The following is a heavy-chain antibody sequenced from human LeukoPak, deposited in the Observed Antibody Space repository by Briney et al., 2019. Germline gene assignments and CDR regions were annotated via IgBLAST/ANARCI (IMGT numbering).Heavy chain of an antibody. D-gene: IGHD3-22*01. V-gene: IGHV4-34*01. CDR2: INHSGST. CDR3: ARGRSSYYYDSSGYYRNNWFDP. CDR1: GGSFSGYY. Sequence: PSETLSLTCAVYGGSFSGYYWSWLRQPPGKGLEWLGEINHSGSTNYNPSLKSRVTISVDTSKNQFSLKLSSVTAADTAVYYCARGRSSYYYDSSGYYRNNWFDPWGQGTLVTVSS. J-gene: IGHJ5*02.